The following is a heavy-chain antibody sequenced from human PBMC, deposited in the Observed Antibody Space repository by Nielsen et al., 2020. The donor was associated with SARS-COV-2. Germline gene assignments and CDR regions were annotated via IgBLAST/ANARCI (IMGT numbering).Heavy chain of an antibody. Sequence: GESLKIFCAASGFTFSSYAMHWVRQAPGKGLEWVAVISYDGSNKYYVDSVKGHFTISRDNSNNTVYLQMNSLRADDTAVYYCAKGKRFLEWLHYYYAMDVWGQGTTVTVSS. CDR1: GFTFSSYA. V-gene: IGHV3-30-3*01. CDR3: AKGKRFLEWLHYYYAMDV. J-gene: IGHJ6*02. D-gene: IGHD3-3*01. CDR2: ISYDGSNK.